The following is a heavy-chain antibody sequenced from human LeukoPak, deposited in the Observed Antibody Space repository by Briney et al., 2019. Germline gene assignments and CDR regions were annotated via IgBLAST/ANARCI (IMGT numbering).Heavy chain of an antibody. CDR2: IYPGDSDT. Sequence: GESLKISCKGSGYSFTSYWIGWVRQMPGKGLEWMGIIYPGDSDTRYSPSFQGQVTISADKSISTAYLQWSSLKASDTAMYYCARHLSIAVVAGRRFDSWGQGTLVTVSS. CDR3: ARHLSIAVVAGRRFDS. J-gene: IGHJ4*02. CDR1: GYSFTSYW. V-gene: IGHV5-51*01. D-gene: IGHD6-19*01.